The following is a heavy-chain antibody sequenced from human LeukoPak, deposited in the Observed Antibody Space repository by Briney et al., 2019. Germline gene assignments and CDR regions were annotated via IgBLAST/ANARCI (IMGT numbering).Heavy chain of an antibody. CDR1: GGTSSSYA. Sequence: SVKVSCKASGGTSSSYAISWVRQAPGQGLEWMGGIIPIFGTANYAQKFQGRVTITADESTSTAYMELSSLRSEDTAVYYCASTNDYGDYPNPFDYWGQGTLVTVSS. V-gene: IGHV1-69*13. D-gene: IGHD4-17*01. CDR3: ASTNDYGDYPNPFDY. CDR2: IIPIFGTA. J-gene: IGHJ4*02.